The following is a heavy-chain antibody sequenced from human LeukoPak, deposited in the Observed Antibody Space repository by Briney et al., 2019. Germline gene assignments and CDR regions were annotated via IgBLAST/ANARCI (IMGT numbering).Heavy chain of an antibody. CDR3: ARGPRYGSGSYAWFDP. V-gene: IGHV1-3*01. CDR1: GYTFTSYA. CDR2: INAGNGNT. J-gene: IGHJ5*02. Sequence: ASVKVSCKASGYTFTSYAMHWVRQAPGQRLEWMGWINAGNGNTKYSQKFQGRVTITRDTSASTAYMELSSLRSEDTAVYYCARGPRYGSGSYAWFDPWGQGTLVTVSS. D-gene: IGHD3-10*01.